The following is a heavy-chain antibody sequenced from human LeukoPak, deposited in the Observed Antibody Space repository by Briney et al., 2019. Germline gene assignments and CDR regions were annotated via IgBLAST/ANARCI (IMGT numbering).Heavy chain of an antibody. CDR2: ISRNSTYI. CDR3: ARDEGYYFDS. Sequence: GGSLRLSCAASGFTFSDYIMNWVRQAPGKGLEWVASISRNSTYIHYADSVKGRFTISRDNARNSLILQMNSLRAEDTAIYYCARDEGYYFDSWGQGTQVTVSS. CDR1: GFTFSDYI. J-gene: IGHJ4*02. V-gene: IGHV3-21*01.